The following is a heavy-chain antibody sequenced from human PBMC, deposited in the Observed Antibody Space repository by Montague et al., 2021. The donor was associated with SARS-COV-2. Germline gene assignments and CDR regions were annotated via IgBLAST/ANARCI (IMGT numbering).Heavy chain of an antibody. D-gene: IGHD3-10*01. Sequence: SETLSLTCAVYGGSFSGYYWSWIRQPPGKGLEWIGELNHSGSTNYDPSLKGRVTISVDTSKNQFSLKLSSVTAADTAVYYCARVRYYGSGTSLGMDVWGQGTTVTVS. J-gene: IGHJ6*02. CDR2: LNHSGST. V-gene: IGHV4-34*01. CDR3: ARVRYYGSGTSLGMDV. CDR1: GGSFSGYY.